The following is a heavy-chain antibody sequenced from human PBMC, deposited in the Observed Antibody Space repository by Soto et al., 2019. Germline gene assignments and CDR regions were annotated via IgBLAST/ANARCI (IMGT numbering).Heavy chain of an antibody. CDR1: GFTFSSYA. CDR3: AKDPYSSGWSLQNWFDP. CDR2: ISGSGGST. J-gene: IGHJ5*02. V-gene: IGHV3-23*01. D-gene: IGHD6-19*01. Sequence: GVLRLSCAASGFTFSSYAMSWVRQAPGKGLEWVSAISGSGGSTYYADSVKGRFTISRDNSKNTLYLQMNSLRAEDTAVYYCAKDPYSSGWSLQNWFDPWGQGTLVTVSS.